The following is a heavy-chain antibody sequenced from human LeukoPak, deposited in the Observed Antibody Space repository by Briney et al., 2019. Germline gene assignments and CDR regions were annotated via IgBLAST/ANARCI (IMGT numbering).Heavy chain of an antibody. CDR3: ASLRITIFGVVSLSY. D-gene: IGHD3-3*01. J-gene: IGHJ4*02. CDR1: GFTFSSYS. Sequence: GGSLRLSCAASGFTFSSYSMNWVRQAPGKGLEWVSYISSSSSTIYYADSVKGRFTISRDNAKNSLYLQMNSLRAEDTAVYYCASLRITIFGVVSLSYWGQGTLVTVSS. CDR2: ISSSSSTI. V-gene: IGHV3-48*01.